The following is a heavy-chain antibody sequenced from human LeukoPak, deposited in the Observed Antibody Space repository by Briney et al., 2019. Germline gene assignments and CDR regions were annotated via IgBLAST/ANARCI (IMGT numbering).Heavy chain of an antibody. J-gene: IGHJ5*02. D-gene: IGHD2-15*01. CDR1: GGSFSGYY. CDR3: ARGYRSGGSCYSWFDP. V-gene: IGHV4-34*01. Sequence: SETLSLTCAVYGGSFSGYYWSWIRQPPGKGLEWIGEINHSGSTNYNPSLKSRVTISVDTFKNQFSLKLSSVTAADTAVYYCARGYRSGGSCYSWFDPWGQGILVTVSS. CDR2: INHSGST.